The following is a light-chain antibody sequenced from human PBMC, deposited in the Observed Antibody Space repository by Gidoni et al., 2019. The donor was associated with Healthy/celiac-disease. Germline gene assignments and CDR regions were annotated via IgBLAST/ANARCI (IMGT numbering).Light chain of an antibody. V-gene: IGLV1-40*01. J-gene: IGLJ3*02. CDR2: GNS. CDR3: QSYDSSLSGWV. Sequence: SVLTQPPSVSGAPGQRVTISCTGSSPHIGAGYDVNWYQQLPGTAPKLLTYGNSNRPSGVPDRFSGSKSGTSASLAISGLQAEDEADYYCQSYDSSLSGWVFGGGTKLTVL. CDR1: SPHIGAGYD.